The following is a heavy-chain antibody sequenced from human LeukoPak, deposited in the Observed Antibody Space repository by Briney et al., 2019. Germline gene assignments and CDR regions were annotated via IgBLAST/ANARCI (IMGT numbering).Heavy chain of an antibody. CDR1: VFTFSTSA. J-gene: IGHJ4*02. CDR2: IRASDDTT. V-gene: IGHV3-23*01. Sequence: GRSLRLSCEVFVFTFSTSAISWVRQAPGKGLEWGSGIRASDDTTYYVDSVKGRFTVSRDNSKNTLYLQMNSLRVEDTAVYYCRFYTSGSDYWGQGTLVTVSS. D-gene: IGHD3-22*01. CDR3: RFYTSGSDY.